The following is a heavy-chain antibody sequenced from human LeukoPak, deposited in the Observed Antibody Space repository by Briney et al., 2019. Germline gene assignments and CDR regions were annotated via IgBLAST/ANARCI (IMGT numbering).Heavy chain of an antibody. CDR1: GGSFSGYY. D-gene: IGHD3-10*01. Sequence: SETLSLTCAVYGGSFSGYYWSWIRQPPGKGLEWIGEINHSGSTNYNPSLKSRVTISVDTSKNQFSLKLSSVTAADAAVYYCARAHYYGSGSYYTTSYYYYYYGMDVWGQGTTVTVSS. V-gene: IGHV4-34*01. CDR2: INHSGST. CDR3: ARAHYYGSGSYYTTSYYYYYYGMDV. J-gene: IGHJ6*02.